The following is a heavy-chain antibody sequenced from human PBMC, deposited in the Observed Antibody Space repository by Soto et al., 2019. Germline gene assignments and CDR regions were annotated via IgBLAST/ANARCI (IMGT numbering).Heavy chain of an antibody. V-gene: IGHV3-33*01. Sequence: QVQLVESGGGVVQPGGSLRLSCAASGIIFTGYGMHWVRQAPGQGLEWVAVIRFDGTNTYYADSVKGRFTISRDNSKNMLYLQMNSLRAEDTAVYYCARDVVGATVFFGCFDYWGQGALVTVSS. CDR2: IRFDGTNT. CDR1: GIIFTGYG. J-gene: IGHJ4*02. CDR3: ARDVVGATVFFGCFDY. D-gene: IGHD1-26*01.